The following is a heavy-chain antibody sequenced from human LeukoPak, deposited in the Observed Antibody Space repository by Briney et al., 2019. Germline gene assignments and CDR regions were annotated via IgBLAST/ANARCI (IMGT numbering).Heavy chain of an antibody. CDR3: ARDPKIEAFDI. D-gene: IGHD2/OR15-2a*01. CDR1: TFSVSSNY. CDR2: VYVGGST. Sequence: GGSLRLSCAASTFSVSSNYMSWVRQAPGKGLEWVSVVYVGGSTYYADSVKGRFTISRDNSKNTLYLQMNSLRAQDTAVYYCARDPKIEAFDIWGQGTMVTVSS. J-gene: IGHJ3*02. V-gene: IGHV3-66*01.